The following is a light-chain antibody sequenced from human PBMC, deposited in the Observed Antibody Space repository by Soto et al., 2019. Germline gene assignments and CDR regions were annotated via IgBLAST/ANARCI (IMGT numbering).Light chain of an antibody. J-gene: IGKJ3*01. V-gene: IGKV1-39*01. CDR3: QQSYSTFT. Sequence: DIQMTQSPSSLSASVGDRVTITCRASQSISSYLNWYQQKPGKAPKLLIYAASSLQSGVPSRFSGIGSGTDFTLTISSLQPEDVATYYCQQSYSTFTFGPGTKVDIK. CDR1: QSISSY. CDR2: AAS.